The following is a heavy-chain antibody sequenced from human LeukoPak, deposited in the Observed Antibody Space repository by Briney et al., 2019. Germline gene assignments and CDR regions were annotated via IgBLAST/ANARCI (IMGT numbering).Heavy chain of an antibody. V-gene: IGHV4-59*08. J-gene: IGHJ4*02. D-gene: IGHD5-12*01. CDR1: GGSIRSYY. CDR2: IYYSGST. Sequence: SETLSLTCTVSGGSIRSYYWSWIRQSPGKGLEWIGYIYYSGSTNYNPSLKSRVTISVDTSKNQFSLKLSSVTAADTAVYYCARLPTITFFDYWGQGTLVTVSS. CDR3: ARLPTITFFDY.